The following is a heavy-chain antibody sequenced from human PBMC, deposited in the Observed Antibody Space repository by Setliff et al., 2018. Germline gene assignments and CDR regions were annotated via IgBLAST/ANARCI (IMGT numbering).Heavy chain of an antibody. J-gene: IGHJ4*02. D-gene: IGHD3-16*01. V-gene: IGHV4-61*02. CDR2: IYTTGNT. CDR3: ARVRVVQGYYEFDY. Sequence: SETLSLTCTVSGDSITSGSDYWNWIRQPAGKGLEWIGRIYTTGNTNKNPSLKSRVTISVDTSRDQFSLRLSSVTAADTAMYYCARVRVVQGYYEFDYWGQGTLVTVSS. CDR1: GDSITSGSDY.